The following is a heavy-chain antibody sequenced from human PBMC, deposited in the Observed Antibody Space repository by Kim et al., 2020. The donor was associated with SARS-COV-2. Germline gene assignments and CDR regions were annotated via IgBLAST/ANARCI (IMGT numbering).Heavy chain of an antibody. V-gene: IGHV3-30*02. J-gene: IGHJ6*02. Sequence: GKGRFTISRDNSKNTLYLQMNILRLEDTAVYYCAKELDYYGSMNYFGLGVWGPGTTVTVSS. CDR3: AKELDYYGSMNYFGLGV. D-gene: IGHD3-10*01.